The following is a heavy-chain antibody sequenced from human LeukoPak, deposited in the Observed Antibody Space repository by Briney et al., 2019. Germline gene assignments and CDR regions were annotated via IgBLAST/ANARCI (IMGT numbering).Heavy chain of an antibody. CDR3: VRNSAGIYYTYYNYYCY. J-gene: IGHJ4*02. V-gene: IGHV3-66*01. D-gene: IGHD3-10*01. CDR1: GFTVSNNY. CDR2: IYSGGST. Sequence: GGSLRLSCAGSGFTVSNNYMSWLRQAPGKGLEWVSLIYSGGSTIYADSVKGRFTISRDNSKNTVYLQMNSLRAEDTDVYYCVRNSAGIYYTYYNYYCYWGKG.